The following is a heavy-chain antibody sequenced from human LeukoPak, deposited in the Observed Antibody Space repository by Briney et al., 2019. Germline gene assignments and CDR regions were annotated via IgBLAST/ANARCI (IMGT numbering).Heavy chain of an antibody. CDR1: GGSFSGYY. D-gene: IGHD3-3*01. Sequence: SETLSLTCAVYGGSFSGYYWSWIRQPPGKGLEWIGEINHSGSTNYNPSLKSRVTISVDTSKNQFSLKLSSVTAADTAVYYCARRRHYDFWSPYYFDYWGQGTLVTVSS. CDR3: ARRRHYDFWSPYYFDY. CDR2: INHSGST. V-gene: IGHV4-34*01. J-gene: IGHJ4*02.